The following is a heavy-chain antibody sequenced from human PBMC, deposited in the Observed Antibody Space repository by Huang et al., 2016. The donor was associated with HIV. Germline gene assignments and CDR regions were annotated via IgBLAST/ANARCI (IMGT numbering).Heavy chain of an antibody. D-gene: IGHD4-17*01. Sequence: QVYLEESGGGVVQPGRPLRLSCTASGFMFSTFGIDWVRQAPGKRMEWVAGISNDGSRNYYVDSVKGRFTISRDNSKNIVYLQMNSLRPEDTAVYYCAKPSGDYEFFDFWGQGTVVTVSS. CDR2: ISNDGSRN. J-gene: IGHJ4*02. CDR1: GFMFSTFG. CDR3: AKPSGDYEFFDF. V-gene: IGHV3-30*18.